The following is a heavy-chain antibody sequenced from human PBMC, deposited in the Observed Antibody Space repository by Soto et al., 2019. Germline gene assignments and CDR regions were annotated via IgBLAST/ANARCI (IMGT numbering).Heavy chain of an antibody. CDR2: IDPSDSYT. V-gene: IGHV5-10-1*01. CDR3: ARLAPLSLGSGWYPTDAFDI. Sequence: GESLKISCKGSGYSFTSYWISWVRQMPGKGLEWMGRIDPSDSYTNYSPSFQGHVTISADKSISTAYLQWSSLKASDTAMYYCARLAPLSLGSGWYPTDAFDIWGQGTMVTVS. J-gene: IGHJ3*02. D-gene: IGHD6-19*01. CDR1: GYSFTSYW.